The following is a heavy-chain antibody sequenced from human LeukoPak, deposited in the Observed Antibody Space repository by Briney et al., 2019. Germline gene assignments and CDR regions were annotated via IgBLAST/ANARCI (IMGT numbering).Heavy chain of an antibody. Sequence: PSETLSLTCTVSGGSISSYYWSWIRQPAGKGLEWIGRTYTSGSTNYNPSLKSRVTMSVDTSKNQFSLKLSSVTAADTAVYYCASSSSWRARLDYWGQGTLVTVSS. J-gene: IGHJ4*02. CDR2: TYTSGST. CDR1: GGSISSYY. CDR3: ASSSSWRARLDY. V-gene: IGHV4-4*07. D-gene: IGHD6-13*01.